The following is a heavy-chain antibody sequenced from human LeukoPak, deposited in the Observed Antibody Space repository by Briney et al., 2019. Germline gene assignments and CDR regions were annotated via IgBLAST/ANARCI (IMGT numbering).Heavy chain of an antibody. CDR1: GGSISSYY. D-gene: IGHD5-18*01. CDR2: IYYSGST. J-gene: IGHJ4*02. V-gene: IGHV4-59*01. Sequence: SETLSLTCTVSGGSISSYYWSWIRQPPGNGLEWIGYIYYSGSTNYNPSLKSRVTISVDTSKNQFSLKLSSVTAADTAVYYCARAYTAMAEFDYWGQGTLVTVSS. CDR3: ARAYTAMAEFDY.